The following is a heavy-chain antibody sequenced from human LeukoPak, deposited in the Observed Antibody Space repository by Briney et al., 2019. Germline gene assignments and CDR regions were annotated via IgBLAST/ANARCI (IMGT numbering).Heavy chain of an antibody. CDR3: AADTWWFDP. J-gene: IGHJ5*02. V-gene: IGHV3-33*01. CDR2: VWHDGSNK. Sequence: GRSLRLSCTAPGFTFSSYAIHWIRQAPGKGLEWVALVWHDGSNKYYADSVKGRFTISRDNSKNTVYLQMNSLRAEDTAVYYCAADTWWFDPWGQGTLVTVSS. D-gene: IGHD5-18*01. CDR1: GFTFSSYA.